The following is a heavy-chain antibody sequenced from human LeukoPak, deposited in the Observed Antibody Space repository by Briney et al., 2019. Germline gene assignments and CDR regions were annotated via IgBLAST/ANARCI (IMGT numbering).Heavy chain of an antibody. CDR1: GFTFSSYA. V-gene: IGHV3-23*01. J-gene: IGHJ4*02. CDR3: ARGSPGSDGRYFEP. CDR2: ISGSGGST. D-gene: IGHD3-10*01. Sequence: QPGGSLRLSCAASGFTFSSYAMSWVRQAPGKGLEWVSAISGSGGSTYYADSVKGRFTISRDNSKKTVSLHMNSLTPEDTAVYFCARGSPGSDGRYFEPWGQGTLVIVSS.